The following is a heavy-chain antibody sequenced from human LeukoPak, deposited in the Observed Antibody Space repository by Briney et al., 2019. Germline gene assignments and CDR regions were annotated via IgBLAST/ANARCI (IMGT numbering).Heavy chain of an antibody. Sequence: ASVKVSCKASGGTFSSYAISWVRQAPGQGLEWMGGIIPIFGTANYAQKFQGRVTITADESTSTAYMERSSLRSEDTAVYYCARGSIGGSGGYYTTYYYYYMDVWGKGTTVTVSS. CDR3: ARGSIGGSGGYYTTYYYYYMDV. CDR1: GGTFSSYA. J-gene: IGHJ6*03. V-gene: IGHV1-69*01. D-gene: IGHD3-10*01. CDR2: IIPIFGTA.